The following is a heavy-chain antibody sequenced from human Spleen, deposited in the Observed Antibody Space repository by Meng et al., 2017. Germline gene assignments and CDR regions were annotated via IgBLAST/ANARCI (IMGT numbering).Heavy chain of an antibody. Sequence: GESLKISCVVSGFNFKSYGMNWVRQAPGKGLEWVSYINSSGTTIYYADSVKGRFTISRDNAKNSLYLQMNSLRLEDMALYYCTRQPMVRGVPDPFDIWGQGTMVTVSS. CDR3: TRQPMVRGVPDPFDI. J-gene: IGHJ3*02. V-gene: IGHV3-48*03. CDR1: GFNFKSYG. D-gene: IGHD3-10*01. CDR2: INSSGTTI.